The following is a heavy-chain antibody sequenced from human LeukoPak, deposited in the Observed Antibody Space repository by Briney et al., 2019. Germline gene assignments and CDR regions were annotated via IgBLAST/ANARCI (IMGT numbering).Heavy chain of an antibody. V-gene: IGHV3-23*01. CDR2: ISGGGGST. J-gene: IGHJ4*02. CDR1: GFTFSNSA. CDR3: AKGPLPRIDY. Sequence: GGSLRLSCAATGFTFSNSAMSWVRQAPGKGLQWVSTISGGGGSTYYTDSVKGRFTISRDNSKNTLYLQMNSLRAEDTAVYYCAKGPLPRIDYWGQGTLVTVSS.